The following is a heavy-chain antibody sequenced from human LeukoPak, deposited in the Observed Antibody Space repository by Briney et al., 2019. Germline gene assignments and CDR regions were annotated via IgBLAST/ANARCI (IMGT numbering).Heavy chain of an antibody. J-gene: IGHJ4*02. D-gene: IGHD6-13*01. V-gene: IGHV3-53*05. CDR1: GFTVSNSF. CDR3: ARDPHSSSWFMVY. Sequence: GGSLRLSCAASGFTVSNSFMSWIRQAPGKGLEWVSVIYSDGTSYYADSVKGRFTISRDNSKNTLYLQMNSLRAEDTAVYYCARDPHSSSWFMVYWGQGTLVTVSS. CDR2: IYSDGTS.